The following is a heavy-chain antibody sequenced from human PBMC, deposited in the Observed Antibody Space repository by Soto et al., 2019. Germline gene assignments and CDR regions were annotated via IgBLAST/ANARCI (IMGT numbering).Heavy chain of an antibody. D-gene: IGHD1-26*01. J-gene: IGHJ5*02. CDR1: GGSISSYY. CDR2: IYYSGST. V-gene: IGHV4-59*01. Sequence: PSETLSLTCTVSGGSISSYYWNWIRQPPGKGLEWIGYIYYSGSTNYNPSLKSRVTISVDTSKNRFSLKLSSVTAADTAVYYCARTEGVGANNWFDPWGQGTLVTVSS. CDR3: ARTEGVGANNWFDP.